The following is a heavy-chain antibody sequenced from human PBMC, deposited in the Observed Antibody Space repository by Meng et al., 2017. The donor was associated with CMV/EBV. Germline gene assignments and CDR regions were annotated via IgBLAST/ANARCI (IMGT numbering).Heavy chain of an antibody. J-gene: IGHJ4*02. Sequence: DPGRGRVKPSETLAHPCTISGGSCRSYDWGWIRKHAGKGLEWIGRIYTSGSTNNNPSLTSRVTMSVDTPKNQFSLKLSSVTAADTAVYYCARGPEVDYGDYVGLDYWGQGTLVTVSS. D-gene: IGHD4-17*01. CDR1: GGSCRSYD. CDR2: IYTSGST. CDR3: ARGPEVDYGDYVGLDY. V-gene: IGHV4-4*07.